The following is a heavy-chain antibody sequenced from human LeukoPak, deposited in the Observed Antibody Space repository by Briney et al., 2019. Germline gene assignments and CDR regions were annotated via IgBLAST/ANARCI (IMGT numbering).Heavy chain of an antibody. V-gene: IGHV1-69*05. D-gene: IGHD6-19*01. J-gene: IGHJ4*02. CDR1: GGTFSSYA. CDR3: ASHVSSAVARPNLFDY. CDR2: IIPTFGTA. Sequence: GSSVKVSCKASGGTFSSYAISWVRQAPGQGLEWMGGIIPTFGTANYAQKFQGRVTITTDESTSTAYMELSSLRSEDTAVYYCASHVSSAVARPNLFDYWGQGTLVTVSS.